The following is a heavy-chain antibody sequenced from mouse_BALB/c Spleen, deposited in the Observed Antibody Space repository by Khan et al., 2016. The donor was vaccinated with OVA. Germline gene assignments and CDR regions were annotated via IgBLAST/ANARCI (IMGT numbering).Heavy chain of an antibody. Sequence: VQLQQSGAELVKSGATVKLSCTASGFTITDNFMNWLKQRPGQGLEWIGRIDPPNGNTNYDQKFKGKATITADKSSNTAYMQLISLTSEDTAFYYCARMSRKWGQGTTLTVAS. V-gene: IGHV14-3*02. CDR1: GFTITDNF. J-gene: IGHJ2*01. CDR2: IDPPNGNT. CDR3: ARMSRK.